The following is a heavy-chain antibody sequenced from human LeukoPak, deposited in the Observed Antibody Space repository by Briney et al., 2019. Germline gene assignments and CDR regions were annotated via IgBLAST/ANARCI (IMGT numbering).Heavy chain of an antibody. CDR3: ARAREPLEFTYYFDF. J-gene: IGHJ4*02. V-gene: IGHV4-4*07. CDR2: ISSSGST. Sequence: SETLSLTCTVSGGSISSYYWIWIRQPAGMGLEWIGRISSSGSTNYNPSLKSRVTMSLDTSTNQFSLRLNSVTAADTAVYYCARAREPLEFTYYFDFWGQGTLVTVSS. D-gene: IGHD1-1*01. CDR1: GGSISSYY.